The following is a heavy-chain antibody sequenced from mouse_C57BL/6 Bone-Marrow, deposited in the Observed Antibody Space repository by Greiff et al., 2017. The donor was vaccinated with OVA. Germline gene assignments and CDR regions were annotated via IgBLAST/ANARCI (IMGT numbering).Heavy chain of an antibody. V-gene: IGHV5-15*01. CDR2: ISNLAYSI. D-gene: IGHD1-1*01. J-gene: IGHJ4*01. CDR1: GFTFSDYG. Sequence: EVQLVESGGGLVQPGGSLKLSCAASGFTFSDYGMAWVRQAPRKGPEGVAFISNLAYSIYYADTVTGRFTISRENAKNTLYLEMSSLRSEDTAMYYCARSGKNAMDYWGQGTSVTVSS. CDR3: ARSGKNAMDY.